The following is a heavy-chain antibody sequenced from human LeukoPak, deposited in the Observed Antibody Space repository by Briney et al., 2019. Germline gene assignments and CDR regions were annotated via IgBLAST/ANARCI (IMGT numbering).Heavy chain of an antibody. CDR1: GFTFSSYW. CDR3: ARGISQPPVAFDI. V-gene: IGHV3-74*01. J-gene: IGHJ3*02. CDR2: IDTAGSGT. D-gene: IGHD6-13*01. Sequence: GGSLRLSCAASGFTFSSYWMHWVRQAPGKGLVWVARIDTAGSGTTYADSVKGRFTISRDNAKNTVYLQINSLRAEDTAVYYCARGISQPPVAFDIWGQGTMVTVSS.